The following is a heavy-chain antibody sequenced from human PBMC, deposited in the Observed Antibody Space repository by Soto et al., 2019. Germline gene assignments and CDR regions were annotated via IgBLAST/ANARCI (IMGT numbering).Heavy chain of an antibody. J-gene: IGHJ5*01. CDR3: AHRGYGNYPRDNWFDP. CDR1: GFSLITAGAG. Sequence: CGPTLVNPTQTLTLTCTFSGFSLITAGAGVGWIRQPPGKTLEWRALIYWNDDTRYSPSLTSRLTITKDTSKNQVVLRMTNMDPVDTATYYCAHRGYGNYPRDNWFDPWGQGILVTVSS. V-gene: IGHV2-5*01. D-gene: IGHD4-17*01. CDR2: IYWNDDT.